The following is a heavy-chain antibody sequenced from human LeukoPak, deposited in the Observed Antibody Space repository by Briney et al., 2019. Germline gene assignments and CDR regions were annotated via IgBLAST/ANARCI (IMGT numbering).Heavy chain of an antibody. V-gene: IGHV1-8*01. Sequence: ASVKVSCKASGYTFTSYDITWVRQATGQGLEWMGWMNPNSGNTGYAQKFQGRVTMTRNTSISTAYMELSSLRSEDTAVYYCARGPRSLYYDSPRSPTVDYWGQGTLVTVSS. CDR2: MNPNSGNT. CDR3: ARGPRSLYYDSPRSPTVDY. CDR1: GYTFTSYD. J-gene: IGHJ4*01. D-gene: IGHD3-22*01.